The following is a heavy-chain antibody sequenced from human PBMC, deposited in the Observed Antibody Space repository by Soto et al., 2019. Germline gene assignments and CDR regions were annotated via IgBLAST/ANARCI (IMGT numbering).Heavy chain of an antibody. CDR3: TRDHGYGYGMDV. D-gene: IGHD5-12*01. J-gene: IGHJ6*02. V-gene: IGHV3-48*01. Sequence: GGSLRLSCAASGFTVSSNYMSWVRQAPGKGLEWISYITKSSRTIYYADSVKGRFTISRDNAKNSLYLQMNSLRAEDTAVYYCTRDHGYGYGMDVWGQGTTVTVSS. CDR2: ITKSSRTI. CDR1: GFTVSSNY.